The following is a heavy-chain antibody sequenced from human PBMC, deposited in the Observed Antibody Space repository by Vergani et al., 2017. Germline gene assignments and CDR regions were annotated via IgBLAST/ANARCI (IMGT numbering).Heavy chain of an antibody. J-gene: IGHJ3*02. Sequence: QVQLEQSGAEVKKPGSSVTVSCRASGGTFGSHTISWVRQAPGQGLEWVGRVIPHLEITTLAQHLQGRVIITADKSTDTAYMELSSLRSEDTAVYYCARQMYGDYGGMGAFDIWGQGTMVTVSS. D-gene: IGHD4-17*01. V-gene: IGHV1-69*02. CDR2: VIPHLEIT. CDR3: ARQMYGDYGGMGAFDI. CDR1: GGTFGSHT.